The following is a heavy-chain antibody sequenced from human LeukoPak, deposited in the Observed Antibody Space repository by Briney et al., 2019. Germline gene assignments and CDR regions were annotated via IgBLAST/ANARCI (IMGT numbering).Heavy chain of an antibody. CDR3: AKTPQVVVPSPGFDY. CDR1: GFIFSSSC. Sequence: GGSLRLACAASGFIFSSSCMHSVRQAPGRGLEWVAVISFDGSNKDYADSVKGRFTISRDNSKNTLYLQMNSLRAEDTAVYYGAKTPQVVVPSPGFDYWGQGTLVTVSS. CDR2: ISFDGSNK. J-gene: IGHJ4*02. D-gene: IGHD3-22*01. V-gene: IGHV3-30*18.